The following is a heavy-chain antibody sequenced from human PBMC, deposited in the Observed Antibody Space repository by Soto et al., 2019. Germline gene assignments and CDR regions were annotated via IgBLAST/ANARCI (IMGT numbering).Heavy chain of an antibody. CDR3: ARHETLHGDYDD. V-gene: IGHV4-61*05. D-gene: IGHD4-17*01. CDR2: FHYSGST. Sequence: PSETLSLTCTVSGDSISSNNVHWGWIRQPPGKGLKCIGYFHYSGSTNYNPSLKSRVTISVDTSKNQFSLKLSSVTAADTAVYYCARHETLHGDYDDWGQGTLVTVSS. J-gene: IGHJ4*02. CDR1: GDSISSNNVH.